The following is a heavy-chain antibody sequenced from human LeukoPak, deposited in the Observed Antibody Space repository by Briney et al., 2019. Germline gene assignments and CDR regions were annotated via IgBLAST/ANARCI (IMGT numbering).Heavy chain of an antibody. CDR2: MYTDGKT. Sequence: HPGGSLRLSCAASGFTVTSNYMSWVRQTPGQGRLEWVSVMYTDGKTFYTGSVTGRFTISRDNSKNTLYLQMNSLRAEDTAVYYCARGQIYGTGSYFFDHWGQGTLVTVSS. CDR3: ARGQIYGTGSYFFDH. V-gene: IGHV3-66*01. J-gene: IGHJ4*02. D-gene: IGHD3-10*01. CDR1: GFTVTSNY.